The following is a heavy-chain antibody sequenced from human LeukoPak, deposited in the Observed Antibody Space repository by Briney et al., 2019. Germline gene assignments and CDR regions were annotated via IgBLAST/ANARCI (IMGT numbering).Heavy chain of an antibody. D-gene: IGHD4-11*01. CDR3: ARGWGTVTCDY. J-gene: IGHJ4*02. V-gene: IGHV4-59*07. Sequence: SDTLSLTCTVSGGSISRYYWRWIPPPPGKGLEWIAYIYYSGSTNYNPSLKSRVTISVDTSKNQFSLKLSSVTAADTALYYCARGWGTVTCDYWGQGTLVTVSS. CDR1: GGSISRYY. CDR2: IYYSGST.